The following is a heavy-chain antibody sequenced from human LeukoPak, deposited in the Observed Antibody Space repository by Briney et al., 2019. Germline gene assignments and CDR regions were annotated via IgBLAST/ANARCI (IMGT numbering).Heavy chain of an antibody. J-gene: IGHJ4*02. CDR2: INPNSGGT. V-gene: IGHV1-2*02. Sequence: ASVKVSCKASGYTFTGYYMHWVRQAPGQGLEWMGWINPNSGGTNYAPKFQGRVTMTRDTSISTAYMELSRLRSDDTAVYYCAREFPPGIAAAAPLDYWGQGTLVTVSS. D-gene: IGHD6-13*01. CDR3: AREFPPGIAAAAPLDY. CDR1: GYTFTGYY.